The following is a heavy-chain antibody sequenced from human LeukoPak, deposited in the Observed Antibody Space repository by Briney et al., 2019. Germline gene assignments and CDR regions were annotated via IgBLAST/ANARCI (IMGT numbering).Heavy chain of an antibody. Sequence: GGSLRLSCAASGFTFSSYWMHWVRQAPGKGLVWVSRINSDGSSTSYADSVKGRFTISRDNAKNTLYPQMNSLRAEDTAVYYCARDQAGGSYTFDYWGQGTLVTVSS. CDR2: INSDGSST. D-gene: IGHD1-26*01. CDR1: GFTFSSYW. CDR3: ARDQAGGSYTFDY. J-gene: IGHJ4*02. V-gene: IGHV3-74*01.